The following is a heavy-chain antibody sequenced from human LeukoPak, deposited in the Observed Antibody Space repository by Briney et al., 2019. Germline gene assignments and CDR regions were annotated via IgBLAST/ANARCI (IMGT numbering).Heavy chain of an antibody. CDR2: MNPNSGNA. Sequence: ASVKVSCKASGYTFTSYDISWVRQATGQGRQWMGSMNPNSGNAGYAQRFQGRVTMTRNNSISTAYMELTSLRSEDTAVYYCGRPLQRGSWTQRALDYWGQGTLVTVSS. CDR3: GRPLQRGSWTQRALDY. J-gene: IGHJ4*02. D-gene: IGHD3-10*01. CDR1: GYTFTSYD. V-gene: IGHV1-8*01.